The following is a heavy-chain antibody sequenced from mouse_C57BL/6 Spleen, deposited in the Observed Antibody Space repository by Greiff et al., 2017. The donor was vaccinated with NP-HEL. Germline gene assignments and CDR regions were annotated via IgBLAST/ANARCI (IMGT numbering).Heavy chain of an antibody. CDR2: IDPSDSET. J-gene: IGHJ4*01. V-gene: IGHV1-52*01. Sequence: VQLQQPGAELVRPGSSVKLSCKASGYTFTSYWMHWVKQRPIQGLEWIGNIDPSDSETHYNQKFKDKATLTVDKSSSTAYMQLSSLTSEDSAVYYCAKGSLYYGSSYAMDYWGQGTSVTVSS. CDR3: AKGSLYYGSSYAMDY. D-gene: IGHD1-1*01. CDR1: GYTFTSYW.